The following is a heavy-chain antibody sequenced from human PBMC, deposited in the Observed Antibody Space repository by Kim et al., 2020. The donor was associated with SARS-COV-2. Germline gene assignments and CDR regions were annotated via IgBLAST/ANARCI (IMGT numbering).Heavy chain of an antibody. CDR3: AGSYYYDSSGFNWFDP. D-gene: IGHD3-22*01. V-gene: IGHV3-9*01. J-gene: IGHJ5*02. Sequence: DSVKGRFTISRDNAKNSLYLQRNSLRAEDTALYYCAGSYYYDSSGFNWFDPWGQGTLVTVSS.